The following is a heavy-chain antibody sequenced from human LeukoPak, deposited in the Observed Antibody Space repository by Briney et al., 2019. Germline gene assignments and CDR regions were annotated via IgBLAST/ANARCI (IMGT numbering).Heavy chain of an antibody. CDR3: AKGGDEKYCSSTSCYLRG. Sequence: GGSLRLSCAASGFTFSSYWMSWVRQAPGKGLEWVAVISYDGSNKYYADSVKGRFTISRDNSKNTLYLQMNSLRAEDTAVYYCAKGGDEKYCSSTSCYLRGWGQGTLVTVSS. V-gene: IGHV3-30*18. CDR2: ISYDGSNK. J-gene: IGHJ4*02. CDR1: GFTFSSYW. D-gene: IGHD2-2*01.